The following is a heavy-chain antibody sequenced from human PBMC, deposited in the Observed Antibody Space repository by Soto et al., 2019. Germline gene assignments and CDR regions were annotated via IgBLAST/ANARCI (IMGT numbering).Heavy chain of an antibody. CDR1: GGSISSYY. CDR2: IYYSGST. J-gene: IGHJ4*02. D-gene: IGHD2-15*01. Sequence: SETLSLTCTVSGGSISSYYWSWIRQPPGKGLEWIGYIYYSGSTNYNPSLKSRVTISVDTSKNQFSLKLSSVTAADTAVYYCARGSGGPVTATPATGSFDYWGQGTLVTVSS. V-gene: IGHV4-59*01. CDR3: ARGSGGPVTATPATGSFDY.